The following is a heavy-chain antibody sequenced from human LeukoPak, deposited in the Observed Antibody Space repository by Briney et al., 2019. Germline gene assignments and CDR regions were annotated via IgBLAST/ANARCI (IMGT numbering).Heavy chain of an antibody. Sequence: GSSVSVSCKASGYTFTGSYLHLVRLAPVQGLEWKGWTNPNSVDTKYAQKFQGRVTMTRDTSVSTAHMQLSRMRYDDTAVYYCARGGGRTSSAFDPWGQGTLVTVSS. V-gene: IGHV1-2*02. CDR1: GYTFTGSY. CDR3: ARGGGRTSSAFDP. D-gene: IGHD2-2*01. J-gene: IGHJ5*02. CDR2: TNPNSVDT.